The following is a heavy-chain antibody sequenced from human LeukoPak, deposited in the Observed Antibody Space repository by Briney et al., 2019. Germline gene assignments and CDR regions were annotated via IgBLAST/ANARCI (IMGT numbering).Heavy chain of an antibody. V-gene: IGHV3-21*01. CDR1: GFTFSSYS. CDR2: IGSSSSYI. Sequence: GSLRLSCAASGFTFSSYSMNWVRQAPGKGLEWVSSIGSSSSYIYYADSVKGRFTISRDNAKNSLYLQMNSLRAEDTAVYYCAREDGADYWGQGTLVTVSS. D-gene: IGHD4/OR15-4a*01. J-gene: IGHJ4*02. CDR3: AREDGADY.